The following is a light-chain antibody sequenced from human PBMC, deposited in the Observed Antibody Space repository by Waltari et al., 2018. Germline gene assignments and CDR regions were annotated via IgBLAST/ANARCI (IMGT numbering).Light chain of an antibody. Sequence: QRVTLSCTGSSSNIGAGYDVHWYQQLPGRAPKLLIYGNNNRPSGVPDRFSGFKSATSASLAITGLQAEDEADYFCQSFDTGLSGSVFGTGTKVTVL. CDR2: GNN. J-gene: IGLJ1*01. V-gene: IGLV1-40*01. CDR3: QSFDTGLSGSV. CDR1: SSNIGAGYD.